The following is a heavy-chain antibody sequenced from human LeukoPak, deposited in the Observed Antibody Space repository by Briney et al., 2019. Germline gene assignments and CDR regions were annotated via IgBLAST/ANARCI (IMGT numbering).Heavy chain of an antibody. V-gene: IGHV1-8*01. J-gene: IGHJ4*02. CDR3: ARDPYGSGSYYLRPQYYFDY. D-gene: IGHD3-10*01. CDR1: GYTFTSYD. CDR2: MNPNSGNT. Sequence: ASVKVSCKASGYTFTSYDINWVRQATGQGLEWMGWMNPNSGNTGYAQKFQGRVTMTRNTSISTAYMELSSLRSEDTAVYYCARDPYGSGSYYLRPQYYFDYWGQGTLVTVSS.